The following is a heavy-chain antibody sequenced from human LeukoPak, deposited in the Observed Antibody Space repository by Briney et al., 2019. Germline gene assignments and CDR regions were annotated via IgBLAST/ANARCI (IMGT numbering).Heavy chain of an antibody. CDR2: IYYSGST. J-gene: IGHJ4*02. CDR1: GGSISSSTYY. V-gene: IGHV4-39*01. D-gene: IGHD3-16*01. Sequence: PSGTLSLTCTVSGGSISSSTYYWGWIRRPPGKGLEWIGSIYYSGSTYYNPSLKSRVTVSVDTSKNQFSLKLSSVTAADTAVYYCVRGSTLRHYQYWGQGTLVTVSS. CDR3: VRGSTLRHYQY.